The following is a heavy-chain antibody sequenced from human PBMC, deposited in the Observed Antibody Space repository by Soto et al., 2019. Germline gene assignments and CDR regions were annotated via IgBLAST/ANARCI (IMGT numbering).Heavy chain of an antibody. Sequence: QVQLVESGGGVVQPGRSLRLSCAASGFTFSSYGMHWVRQAPGKGLEWVAVISYDGSNKYYADSVKGRFTISRDNSKNTLYLQMNSLRAGDTAVYYCANTHPIYSYGRFPLDYWGQGTLVTVSS. CDR1: GFTFSSYG. D-gene: IGHD5-18*01. CDR2: ISYDGSNK. V-gene: IGHV3-30*18. CDR3: ANTHPIYSYGRFPLDY. J-gene: IGHJ4*02.